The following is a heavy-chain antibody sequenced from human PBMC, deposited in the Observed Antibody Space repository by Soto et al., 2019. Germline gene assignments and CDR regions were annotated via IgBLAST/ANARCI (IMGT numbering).Heavy chain of an antibody. CDR1: GGSISGSY. Sequence: RSLTCSVSGGSISGSYWSWIRQSPGKGLEWLGYVYYTGSTNYSPSLRSRVSISVDTSKNEFSLRLSSVTAADTAVYFCARSVAVPGAHIDYWGQGTQVTVSS. D-gene: IGHD6-19*01. CDR3: ARSVAVPGAHIDY. CDR2: VYYTGST. V-gene: IGHV4-59*01. J-gene: IGHJ4*02.